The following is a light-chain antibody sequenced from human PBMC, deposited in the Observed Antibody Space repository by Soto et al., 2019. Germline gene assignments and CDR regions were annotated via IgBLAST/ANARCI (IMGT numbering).Light chain of an antibody. J-gene: IGKJ4*01. V-gene: IGKV1-39*01. CDR2: AAS. CDR1: QSISSY. Sequence: DIQMTQSPSSLSASVGDRVTITCRASQSISSYLNWYQQKPGKAPKLLIYAASSLQSGVPSRFSGSGSGTDFTLTISSLQPEDFATYYCQQSYSTPRVTCGAGTKVDIK. CDR3: QQSYSTPRVT.